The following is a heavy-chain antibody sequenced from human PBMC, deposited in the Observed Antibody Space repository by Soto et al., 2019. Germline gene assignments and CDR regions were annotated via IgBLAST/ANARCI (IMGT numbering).Heavy chain of an antibody. CDR3: VRDGLDYYDTERLYFDN. Sequence: XGSLRLSCAASGFNFLTYSLSWVRQAPGKGLEWVASISSSAVYVDYADSMKGRFTISRDNAKNLLHLQMTSLRAEDTATYHCVRDGLDYYDTERLYFDNWGQGTLVTVSS. J-gene: IGHJ4*02. D-gene: IGHD3-22*01. CDR2: ISSSAVYV. CDR1: GFNFLTYS. V-gene: IGHV3-21*01.